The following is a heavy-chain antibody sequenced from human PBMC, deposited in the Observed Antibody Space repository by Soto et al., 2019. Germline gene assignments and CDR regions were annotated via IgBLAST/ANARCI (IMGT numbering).Heavy chain of an antibody. D-gene: IGHD1-26*01. Sequence: QVQLVESGGGVVQPGRSLRLSCAASGFTFSSYAMHWVRQAPGKGLEWVAVISYDGSNKYYADSVKGRFTISRDNSKNTLYLQMNSLSAEDTAVYYCARVGAQWESVYYFDYCGQGTLVTVSS. J-gene: IGHJ4*02. CDR1: GFTFSSYA. V-gene: IGHV3-30-3*01. CDR3: ARVGAQWESVYYFDY. CDR2: ISYDGSNK.